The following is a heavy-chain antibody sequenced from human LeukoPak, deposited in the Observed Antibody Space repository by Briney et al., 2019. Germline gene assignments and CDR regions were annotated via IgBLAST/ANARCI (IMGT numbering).Heavy chain of an antibody. CDR1: GFTFSAYA. CDR3: ARDISPVGGY. V-gene: IGHV3-48*02. J-gene: IGHJ4*02. D-gene: IGHD2-15*01. Sequence: GGSLRLSCAASGFTFSAYAMSWARQAPGKGLEWVSYITSSSSTIYYADSVRGRFTISRDNAKNSLYLQMNSLRDEDTSVYYCARDISPVGGYWGQGTLVTVSS. CDR2: ITSSSSTI.